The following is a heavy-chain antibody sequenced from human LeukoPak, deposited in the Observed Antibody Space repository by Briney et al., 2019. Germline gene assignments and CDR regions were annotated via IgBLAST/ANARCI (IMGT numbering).Heavy chain of an antibody. J-gene: IGHJ4*02. CDR3: TTNRIESSGYYWSFDY. CDR2: IKSKTDGGTT. CDR1: GFTFSNAW. V-gene: IGHV3-15*01. Sequence: GGSLRLSCAASGFTFSNAWMSWVRQAPGKGLEWVGRIKSKTDGGTTDYAALVKGRFTISRDDSKNTLYLQMNSLKTEDTAVYYCTTNRIESSGYYWSFDYWGQGTLVTVSS. D-gene: IGHD3-22*01.